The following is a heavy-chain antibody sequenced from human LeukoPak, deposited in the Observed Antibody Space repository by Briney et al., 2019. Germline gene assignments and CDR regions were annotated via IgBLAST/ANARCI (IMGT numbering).Heavy chain of an antibody. J-gene: IGHJ4*02. D-gene: IGHD5-12*01. CDR3: AKGDSGRVAHFDY. CDR1: GFTFSSYG. CDR2: IRYDGSNK. V-gene: IGHV3-30*02. Sequence: GGSLRLSCAASGFTFSSYGMHWVRQAPGEGLEWVAFIRYDGSNKYYADSVKGRFTISRDNSKNTLYLQMNSLRAEDTAVYYCAKGDSGRVAHFDYWGQGTLVTVSS.